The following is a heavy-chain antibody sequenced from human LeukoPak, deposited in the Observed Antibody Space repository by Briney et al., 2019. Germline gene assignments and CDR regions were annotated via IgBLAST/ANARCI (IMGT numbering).Heavy chain of an antibody. V-gene: IGHV4-4*07. J-gene: IGHJ6*03. CDR2: IYTSGST. CDR3: ARTYYDFWSGYYYYYMDV. D-gene: IGHD3-3*01. CDR1: GGSIKNYY. Sequence: PSETLSLTCTVYGGSIKNYYWSWIRQPAGKGLERIGRIYTSGSTNYYPSLKSRVTISVDTSTNQFSLKLSSVTAADTAVYYCARTYYDFWSGYYYYYMDVWGKGTTVTVSS.